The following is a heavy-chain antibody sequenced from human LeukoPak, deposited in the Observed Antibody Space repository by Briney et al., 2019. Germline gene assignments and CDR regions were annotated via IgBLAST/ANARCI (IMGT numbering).Heavy chain of an antibody. J-gene: IGHJ4*02. CDR1: GGTFSSYA. Sequence: ASVKVSCKASGGTFSSYAISWGRQAPGQGLEWMGWISAYNGNTNYAQKLQGRVTMTTDTSTSTAYMELRSLRSDDTAVYYCARDYSLDYWGQGTLVTVSS. CDR2: ISAYNGNT. V-gene: IGHV1-18*01. D-gene: IGHD4-11*01. CDR3: ARDYSLDY.